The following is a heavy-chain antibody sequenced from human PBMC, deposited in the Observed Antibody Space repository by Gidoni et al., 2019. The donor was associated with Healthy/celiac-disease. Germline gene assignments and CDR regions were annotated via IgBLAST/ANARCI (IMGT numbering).Heavy chain of an antibody. V-gene: IGHV3-48*03. D-gene: IGHD6-19*01. Sequence: EVQLVESGGGLVQPGGSLRLSCAASGFTSSSYEMNWVRQAPGKGLEWVSYISSSGSTIYYADSVKGRFTISRDNAKNSLYLQRNSLRAEDTAVYYCARDGFGSGWEYYFDYWGQGTLVTVSS. CDR2: ISSSGSTI. J-gene: IGHJ4*02. CDR3: ARDGFGSGWEYYFDY. CDR1: GFTSSSYE.